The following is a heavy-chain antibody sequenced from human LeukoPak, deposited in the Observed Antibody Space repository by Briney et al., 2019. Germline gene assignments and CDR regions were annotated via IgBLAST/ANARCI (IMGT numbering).Heavy chain of an antibody. CDR3: AKGRTTYYFGSGSFDLDY. Sequence: GGSLRLSCAASGFTFNIYAMSWVRQAPGKGLEWVAAVSGSGDTTYYADSVKGRFTISRDNFKNTVHLQMNSLRPGDTAVYYCAKGRTTYYFGSGSFDLDYWGQGNLVTVSS. CDR2: VSGSGDTT. V-gene: IGHV3-23*01. J-gene: IGHJ4*02. CDR1: GFTFNIYA. D-gene: IGHD3-10*01.